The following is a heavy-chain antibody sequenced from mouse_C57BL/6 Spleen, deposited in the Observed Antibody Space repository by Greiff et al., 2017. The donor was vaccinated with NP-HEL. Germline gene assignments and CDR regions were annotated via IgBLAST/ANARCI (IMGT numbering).Heavy chain of an antibody. D-gene: IGHD1-1*01. Sequence: VQLKQSGPELVKPGASVKISCKASGYSFTGYYMNWVKQSPEKSLEWIGEINPSTGGTTYNQKFKAKATLTVDKSSSTAYMQLKSLTSEDSAVYYCARNSHYYGSSYDDYWGQGTTLTVSS. V-gene: IGHV1-42*01. J-gene: IGHJ2*01. CDR3: ARNSHYYGSSYDDY. CDR2: INPSTGGT. CDR1: GYSFTGYY.